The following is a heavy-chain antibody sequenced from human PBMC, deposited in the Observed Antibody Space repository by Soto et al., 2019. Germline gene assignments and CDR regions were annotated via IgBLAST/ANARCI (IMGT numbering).Heavy chain of an antibody. V-gene: IGHV4-59*01. CDR2: IYYSGST. D-gene: IGHD3-10*01. J-gene: IGHJ6*03. Sequence: SETLSLMCSVSEGSSSSYYWRWIRQPPGKGLEWIGYIYYSGSTNYNPSLKSRVTISVDTSKNQFSLKLSSVTAADMAVYYCARLTFRGYYYMDVWGKGTTVTVSS. CDR1: EGSSSSYY. CDR3: ARLTFRGYYYMDV.